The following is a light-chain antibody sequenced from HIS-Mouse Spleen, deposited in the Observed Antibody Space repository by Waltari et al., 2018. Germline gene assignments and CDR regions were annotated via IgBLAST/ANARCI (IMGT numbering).Light chain of an antibody. Sequence: QSALTQPASVSGSPGPSITISCTGTSSAVVGYNYVSWYQQHPVTAPQPMIYDVSNRPSGVSNRFSGSKSGNKASLTISGLQAEDEADYYCSSYTSSSTEVFGGGTKLTVL. J-gene: IGLJ2*01. CDR3: SSYTSSSTEV. V-gene: IGLV2-14*03. CDR1: SSAVVGYNY. CDR2: DVS.